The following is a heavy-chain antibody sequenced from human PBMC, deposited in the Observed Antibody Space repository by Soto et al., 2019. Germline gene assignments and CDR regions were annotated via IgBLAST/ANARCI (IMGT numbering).Heavy chain of an antibody. J-gene: IGHJ4*02. CDR3: AKVVVLRFLEWLLSGFDY. V-gene: IGHV3-23*01. D-gene: IGHD3-3*01. CDR1: GFTFSSYA. CDR2: ISGSGGST. Sequence: LRLSCAASGFTFSSYAMSWVRQAPGKGLEWVSAISGSGGSTYYADSVEGRFTISRDNSKNTLYLQMNSLRDEDTAVYYCAKVVVLRFLEWLLSGFDYWGQGTLVTVSS.